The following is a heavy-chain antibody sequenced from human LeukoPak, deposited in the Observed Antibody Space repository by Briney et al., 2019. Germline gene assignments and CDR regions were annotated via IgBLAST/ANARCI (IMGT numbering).Heavy chain of an antibody. CDR3: AGDGGFVGPGGDNWFDS. J-gene: IGHJ5*01. V-gene: IGHV3-66*02. Sequence: GGSLRLSCAASGFTLSAKYMSWVRQGPGKGLDWISSIYRDGGTNYAESLKGRCPISREHSKNNLYHQLKNLRTGGRTVYYIAGDGGFVGPGGDNWFDSWGQGALVTVSS. CDR1: GFTLSAKY. CDR2: IYRDGGT. D-gene: IGHD3-16*01.